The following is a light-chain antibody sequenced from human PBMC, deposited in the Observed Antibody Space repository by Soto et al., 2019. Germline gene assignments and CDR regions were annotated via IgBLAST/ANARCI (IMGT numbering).Light chain of an antibody. CDR3: CSYAGSYTLL. J-gene: IGLJ2*01. CDR2: DVS. CDR1: SSDIGGYKY. Sequence: QSALTQPRSVSGSPGQSVPISCTGTSSDIGGYKYVSWYQQHPGKAPKLIICDVSQRPSGVPDRFSGSKSGNTASLTISGLQAEDEADYYCCSYAGSYTLLFGGGTKLTVL. V-gene: IGLV2-11*01.